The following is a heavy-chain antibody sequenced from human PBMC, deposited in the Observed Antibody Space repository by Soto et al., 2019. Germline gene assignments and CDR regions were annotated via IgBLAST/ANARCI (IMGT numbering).Heavy chain of an antibody. D-gene: IGHD2-15*01. CDR1: GASISSKLYS. V-gene: IGHV4-30-2*01. J-gene: IGHJ4*01. CDR3: AGGYCSDGSCAQPSAI. CDR2: IYHDETT. Sequence: QLQLQESGSGLVKPSQTLSLTCAVSGASISSKLYSWSWIRQPPGQGLDRIGYIYHDETTYYDPSLRSRLPISVDRSKNHFSLTLTSVNAADTAVYFCAGGYCSDGSCAQPSAIWCHGTQVTVSS.